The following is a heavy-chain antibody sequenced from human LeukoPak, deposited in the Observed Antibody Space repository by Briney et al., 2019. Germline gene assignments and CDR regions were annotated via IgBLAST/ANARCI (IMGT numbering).Heavy chain of an antibody. CDR3: ARGYYYGSGSLSLFWFDP. J-gene: IGHJ5*02. CDR1: GGSISSGGYS. CDR2: IYYSGST. V-gene: IGHV4-61*08. D-gene: IGHD3-10*01. Sequence: TSETLSLTCAVSGGSISSGGYSWSWIRQPPGKGLEWIGYIYYSGSTNYNPSLKSRVTISVDTSKNQFSLKLSSVTAADTAVYYCARGYYYGSGSLSLFWFDPWGQGTLVTVSS.